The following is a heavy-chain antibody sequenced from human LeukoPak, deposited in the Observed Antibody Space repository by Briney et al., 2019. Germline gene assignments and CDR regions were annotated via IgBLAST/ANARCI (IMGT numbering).Heavy chain of an antibody. CDR2: ISDSGGRT. CDR3: ASDTIRGLIFLDH. Sequence: GGSLSLSCAASGFTFSRSAMNWVRQAPGKGLEWVGSISDSGGRTKYADSVKGRFTISRDNSKNTLFLQTNSLRIDDTAVYYCASDTIRGLIFLDHWGQGTLVTVSS. D-gene: IGHD3-10*01. J-gene: IGHJ4*02. V-gene: IGHV3-23*01. CDR1: GFTFSRSA.